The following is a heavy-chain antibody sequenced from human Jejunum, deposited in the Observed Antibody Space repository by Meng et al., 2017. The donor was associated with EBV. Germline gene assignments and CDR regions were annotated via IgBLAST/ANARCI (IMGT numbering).Heavy chain of an antibody. Sequence: QVQLVQSGTEVKKPGASVRVSRKASGDTFTRCALDWVRQAPGQRLEWMGWINAGNDNTRYSQKFQGRVTITRDTSASTASMELSSLRSEDTAVYYCARVRTEGSGSFYGYWGQGTLVTVSS. CDR3: ARVRTEGSGSFYGY. CDR1: GDTFTRCA. D-gene: IGHD1-26*01. V-gene: IGHV1-3*01. CDR2: INAGNDNT. J-gene: IGHJ4*02.